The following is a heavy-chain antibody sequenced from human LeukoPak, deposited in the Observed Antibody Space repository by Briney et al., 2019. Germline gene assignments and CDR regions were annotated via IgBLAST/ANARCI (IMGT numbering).Heavy chain of an antibody. CDR2: ISYSGST. Sequence: SETLSLTCTVSGGSNISSDYYWNWIRQPPGKGLEWIGRISYSGSTYYNPSLKSRVTMSVDTSKNQFSLELSSVTAADTAVYYCSSRAMPAAGTFDPWGQGTLVTVSS. V-gene: IGHV4-39*01. J-gene: IGHJ5*02. CDR3: SSRAMPAAGTFDP. CDR1: GGSNISSDYY. D-gene: IGHD6-13*01.